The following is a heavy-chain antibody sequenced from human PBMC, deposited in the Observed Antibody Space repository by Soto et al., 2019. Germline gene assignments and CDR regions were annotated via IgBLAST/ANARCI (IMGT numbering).Heavy chain of an antibody. V-gene: IGHV4-61*01. D-gene: IGHD4-17*01. CDR3: ARETRYGRYYYYGMDV. J-gene: IGHJ6*02. CDR1: GGSVSSGSYY. Sequence: SETLCLTCTVAGGSVSSGSYYWSWIRQPPGKGLEWIGYIYYSGSTNYNPSLKSRVTISVDTSKNQFSLKLSSVTAADTAVYYCARETRYGRYYYYGMDVWGQGTTVTVSS. CDR2: IYYSGST.